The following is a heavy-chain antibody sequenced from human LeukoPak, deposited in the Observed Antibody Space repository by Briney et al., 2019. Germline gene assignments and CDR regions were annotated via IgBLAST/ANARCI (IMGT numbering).Heavy chain of an antibody. CDR3: GRGLLGPDY. V-gene: IGHV3-30-3*01. J-gene: IGHJ4*02. D-gene: IGHD7-27*01. CDR1: GFIFSTYV. Sequence: GGTLSLSCAASGFIFSTYVMYWLRQAPGQGLEWVATISYDGSNTYYADSVKGRFTISRDNSKNTMNLQINSLRPKDTAVYYCGRGLLGPDYWREGTQVSVPS. CDR2: ISYDGSNT.